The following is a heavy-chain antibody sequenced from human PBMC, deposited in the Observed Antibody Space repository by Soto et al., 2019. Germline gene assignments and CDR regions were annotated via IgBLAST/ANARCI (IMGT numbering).Heavy chain of an antibody. J-gene: IGHJ4*02. CDR2: ISRSGDST. CDR1: GFTFSSYA. CDR3: AKVVDDYGDHSPFDY. V-gene: IGHV3-23*01. Sequence: GGSLRLSCAASGFTFSSYAMSWVRQAPGKGLEWVSTISRSGDSTYYADSVKGRFTISRDNFKNTVCLQMNRLRAEDTAVYYCAKVVDDYGDHSPFDYWGQGTLVTSPQ. D-gene: IGHD4-17*01.